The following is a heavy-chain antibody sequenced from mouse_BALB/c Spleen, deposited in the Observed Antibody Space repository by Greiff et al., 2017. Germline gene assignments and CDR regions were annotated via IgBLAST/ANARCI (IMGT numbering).Heavy chain of an antibody. V-gene: IGHV3-8*02. Sequence: DVQLVESGPSLVKPSQTLSLTCSVTGDSITSGYWNWIRKFPGNKLEYMGYISYSGSTYYNPSLKSRISITRDTSKNQYYLQLNSVTTEDTATYYCARGNDGYYVSWFAYWGQGTLVTVSA. CDR1: GDSITSGY. D-gene: IGHD2-3*01. CDR3: ARGNDGYYVSWFAY. CDR2: ISYSGST. J-gene: IGHJ3*01.